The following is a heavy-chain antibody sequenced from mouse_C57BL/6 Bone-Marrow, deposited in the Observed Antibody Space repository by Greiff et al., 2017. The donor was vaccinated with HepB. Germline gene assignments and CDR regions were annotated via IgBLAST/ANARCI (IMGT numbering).Heavy chain of an antibody. CDR1: GFTFSSYT. V-gene: IGHV5-9*01. CDR2: ISGGGGNT. D-gene: IGHD2-1*01. Sequence: DVMLVESGGGLVKPGGSLKLSCAASGFTFSSYTMSWVRQTPEKRLEWVATISGGGGNTYYPDSVKGRFNISRDNAKNTLYLQKSSLRSEDTAVYYCARDGNYDYWGQGTTLTVSS. CDR3: ARDGNYDY. J-gene: IGHJ2*01.